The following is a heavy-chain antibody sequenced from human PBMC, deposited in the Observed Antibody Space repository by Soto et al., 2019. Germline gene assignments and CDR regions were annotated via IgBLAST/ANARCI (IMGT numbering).Heavy chain of an antibody. D-gene: IGHD3-22*01. CDR3: ARDLKRYYASSGDGYYYYGMDV. CDR2: IIPIFGSA. CDR1: GGTFSSYA. V-gene: IGHV1-69*01. Sequence: QVQLVQSGAEVKKPGSSVKVSCKASGGTFSSYAISWVRQAPGQGLDWMGGIIPIFGSANYAQKFQGRVTFTTDESTTNAYVDRSSLRSEDTAIYYCARDLKRYYASSGDGYYYYGMDVWGQGTTVTVSS. J-gene: IGHJ6*02.